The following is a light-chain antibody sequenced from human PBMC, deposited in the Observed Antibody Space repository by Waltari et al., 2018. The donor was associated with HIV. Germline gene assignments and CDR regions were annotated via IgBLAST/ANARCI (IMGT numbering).Light chain of an antibody. CDR3: NSYTSISTWV. CDR1: RSAVGSYRY. V-gene: IGLV2-14*01. J-gene: IGLJ3*02. CDR2: EVS. Sequence: QSALTQPASVSGSPGQSITTSCTGSRSAVGSYRYFSWYQQHPGKAPKLMIYEVSNRPAGVSHRFSGSKSGNTASLTISGLQPEDEADYYCNSYTSISTWVFGGGTKLTVL.